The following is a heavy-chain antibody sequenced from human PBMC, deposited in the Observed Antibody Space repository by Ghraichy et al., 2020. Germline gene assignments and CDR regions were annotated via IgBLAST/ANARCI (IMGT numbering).Heavy chain of an antibody. CDR2: ISSSSSYI. CDR1: GFTFSSYS. CDR3: ARVVAATRGYYYYYYGMDV. Sequence: LTLTCAASGFTFSSYSMNWVRQAPGKGLEWVSSISSSSSYIYYADSVKGRFTISRDNAKNSLYLQMNSLRAEDTAVYYCARVVAATRGYYYYYYGMDVWGQGTTVTVSS. V-gene: IGHV3-21*01. J-gene: IGHJ6*02. D-gene: IGHD2-15*01.